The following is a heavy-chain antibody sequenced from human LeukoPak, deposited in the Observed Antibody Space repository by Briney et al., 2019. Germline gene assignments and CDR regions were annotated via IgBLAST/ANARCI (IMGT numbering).Heavy chain of an antibody. Sequence: GRSLRLSCAASGFTFSSYAMHWVRQAPGKGLEWVAVIPYDGSNKYYADSVKGRFTISRDNSKNTLYLQMNSLRAEDTAVYYCARDSLGDPTYYFDYWGQGTLVTVSS. D-gene: IGHD3-10*01. V-gene: IGHV3-30*04. CDR2: IPYDGSNK. J-gene: IGHJ4*02. CDR3: ARDSLGDPTYYFDY. CDR1: GFTFSSYA.